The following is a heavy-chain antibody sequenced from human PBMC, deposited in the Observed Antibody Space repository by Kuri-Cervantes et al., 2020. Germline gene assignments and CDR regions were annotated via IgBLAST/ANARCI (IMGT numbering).Heavy chain of an antibody. CDR2: ISYDGSNK. V-gene: IGHV3-30*03. CDR3: AREGGVLRYFDWFAPAFPNRRFDY. J-gene: IGHJ4*02. CDR1: GFTVSSNY. D-gene: IGHD3-9*01. Sequence: GESLKISCAASGFTVSSNYMSWVRQAPGKGLEWVAVISYDGSNKYYADSVKGRFTISRDNSKNTLYLQMNSLRAEDTAVYYCAREGGVLRYFDWFAPAFPNRRFDYWGQGTLVTVSS.